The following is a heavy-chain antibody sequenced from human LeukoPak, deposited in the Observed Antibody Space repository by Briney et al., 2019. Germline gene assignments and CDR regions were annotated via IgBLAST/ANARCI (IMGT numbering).Heavy chain of an antibody. CDR1: GYTFTSYY. J-gene: IGHJ4*02. CDR3: ASFYYGSGSYSNFDY. Sequence: ASVKVSCKASGYTFTSYYMHWVRQAPGQGLEWMGRINPNSGGTNYAQKFQGRVTMTRDTSISTAYMELSRLRSDDTAVYYCASFYYGSGSYSNFDYWGQGTLVTVSS. D-gene: IGHD3-10*01. V-gene: IGHV1-2*06. CDR2: INPNSGGT.